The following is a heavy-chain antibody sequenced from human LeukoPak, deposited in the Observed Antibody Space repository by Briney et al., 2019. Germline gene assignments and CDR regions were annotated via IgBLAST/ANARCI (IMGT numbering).Heavy chain of an antibody. CDR2: LIPTFGST. J-gene: IGHJ1*01. D-gene: IGHD6-13*01. CDR1: GGTLSRYG. Sequence: ASVKVPCKASGGTLSRYGINWVRQAPGQGLEWMGRLIPTFGSTNYAQKFQGRVTITTDESTTTAYMEVSSLTSEDTAVYYCAGETLAPSGVKYFHHWGQGTLVTVSS. V-gene: IGHV1-69*05. CDR3: AGETLAPSGVKYFHH.